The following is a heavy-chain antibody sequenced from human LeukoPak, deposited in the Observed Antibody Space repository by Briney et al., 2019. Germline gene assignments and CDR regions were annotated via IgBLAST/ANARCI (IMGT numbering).Heavy chain of an antibody. CDR1: GFTFSNHG. J-gene: IGHJ4*02. D-gene: IGHD6-19*01. CDR3: ARDSSGPLY. Sequence: GRSLSLSCAASGFTFSNHGMHWVRQAPGKGLEWVAVIWYDGSSKYYADSVKGRFTISRDNSKNTLYLQMNSLRAEDTAVYYCARDSSGPLYWGQGTLVTVSS. V-gene: IGHV3-33*01. CDR2: IWYDGSSK.